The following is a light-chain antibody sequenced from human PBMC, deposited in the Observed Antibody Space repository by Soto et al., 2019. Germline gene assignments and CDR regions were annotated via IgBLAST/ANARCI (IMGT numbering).Light chain of an antibody. J-gene: IGKJ5*01. Sequence: EIELTQSPGALSLSPGERATLSCRASQSVSSSYLAWHQQKPGQAPRLLIYGASSRATGVPDRFSGSGSGTDFTLTISRLEPEDFAVYYCQQYGRSSTFGQGTRLEIK. CDR1: QSVSSSY. CDR3: QQYGRSST. V-gene: IGKV3-20*01. CDR2: GAS.